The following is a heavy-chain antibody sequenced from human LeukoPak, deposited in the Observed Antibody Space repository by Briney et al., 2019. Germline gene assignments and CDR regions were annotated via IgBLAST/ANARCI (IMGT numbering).Heavy chain of an antibody. D-gene: IGHD2-2*01. CDR2: IYYSGST. Sequence: SETLSLTCTVSGGTISSSSYYWGWIRQPPGKGLEWIGSIYYSGSTYYNPSLKSRVTISVDTSKNQFSLKLSSVTAADTAVYYCARHGGSRYCSSTSCYRVFDLWGQGTLVTVSS. J-gene: IGHJ4*02. V-gene: IGHV4-39*01. CDR3: ARHGGSRYCSSTSCYRVFDL. CDR1: GGTISSSSYY.